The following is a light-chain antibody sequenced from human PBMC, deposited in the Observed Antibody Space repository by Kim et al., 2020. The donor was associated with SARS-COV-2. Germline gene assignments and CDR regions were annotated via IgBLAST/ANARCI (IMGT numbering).Light chain of an antibody. V-gene: IGKV1-39*01. CDR1: QIISSY. Sequence: ASVGDLVTITCRASQIISSYLNWYQQKPGKAPKLLIYAASSLQSGVPSRFSGSGSGTDFTLTISSLQPEDFATYYCQQSYSTPRTFGQGTKVDIK. J-gene: IGKJ1*01. CDR2: AAS. CDR3: QQSYSTPRT.